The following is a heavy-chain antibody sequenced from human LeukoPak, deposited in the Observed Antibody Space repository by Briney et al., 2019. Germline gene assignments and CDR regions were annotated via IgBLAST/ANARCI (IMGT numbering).Heavy chain of an antibody. V-gene: IGHV5-51*01. D-gene: IGHD1-26*01. CDR3: ARLSGSTWGYFDY. J-gene: IGHJ4*02. CDR2: IYPGDSDT. CDR1: GYSFSNYW. Sequence: GESLKISCKGVGYSFSNYWIGWVRQMPGKGLEWMGIIYPGDSDTRYSPSFQGQVTISADTSISTAYLQWRSLKASDTAMYYCARLSGSTWGYFDYWGQGTLVTVSS.